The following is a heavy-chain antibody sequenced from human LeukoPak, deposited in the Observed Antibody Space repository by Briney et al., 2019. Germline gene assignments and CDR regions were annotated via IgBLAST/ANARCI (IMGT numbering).Heavy chain of an antibody. CDR2: ISAYNGNT. CDR1: GYIFTSYG. V-gene: IGHV1-18*01. CDR3: ARSPPTYYDYVWGSYHFDY. J-gene: IGHJ4*02. D-gene: IGHD3-16*02. Sequence: GASVKVSCKASGYIFTSYGISWVRQAPGQGLEWMGWISAYNGNTKSSQKVQGRVTMTTDTSTSTAYMELRSLRSDDTAVYYCARSPPTYYDYVWGSYHFDYWGQGTLVTVSS.